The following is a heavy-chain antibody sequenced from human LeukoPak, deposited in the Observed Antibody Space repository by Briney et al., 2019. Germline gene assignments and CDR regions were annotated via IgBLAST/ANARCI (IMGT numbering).Heavy chain of an antibody. D-gene: IGHD6-13*01. CDR1: GGSISSGSYY. V-gene: IGHV4-61*02. CDR2: IYTSGST. CDR3: ARDRIAAGVKHNWFDP. Sequence: SQTLSLTCTVSGGSISSGSYYWSWIRQPAGKGLEWIGRIYTSGSTNYNPSLKSRDTISVDTSKNQFSLKLSSVTAADTAVYYCARDRIAAGVKHNWFDPWGQGTLVTVSS. J-gene: IGHJ5*02.